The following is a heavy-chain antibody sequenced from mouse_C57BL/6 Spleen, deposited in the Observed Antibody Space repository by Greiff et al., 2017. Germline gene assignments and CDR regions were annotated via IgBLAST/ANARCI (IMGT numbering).Heavy chain of an antibody. CDR1: GFTFTDYY. V-gene: IGHV7-3*01. CDR2: IRHKANGYTT. D-gene: IGHD2-1*01. CDR3: ERIYYGNFYYFDY. Sequence: DVQLVESGGGLVQPGGSLSLSCAASGFTFTDYYMSWVRQPPGKGLEWFGFIRHKANGYTTDYSASVKARFTISRDTSQSILYLQMNALRAADSATYYGERIYYGNFYYFDYWGQGTTLTVSS. J-gene: IGHJ2*01.